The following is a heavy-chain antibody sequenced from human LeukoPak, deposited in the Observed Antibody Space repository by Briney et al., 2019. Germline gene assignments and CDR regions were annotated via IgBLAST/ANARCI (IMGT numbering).Heavy chain of an antibody. CDR3: ASRGGITFGGVIEKDY. J-gene: IGHJ4*02. CDR1: GGSFSGYY. D-gene: IGHD3-16*02. V-gene: IGHV4-34*12. CDR2: IIHSGST. Sequence: PSETLSLTCAVYGGSFSGYYWSWIRQPPGKGLEWIGEIIHSGSTNYNPSLKSRVTISVDTSKNQFSLKLSSVTAADTAVYYCASRGGITFGGVIEKDYWGQGTLVTVSS.